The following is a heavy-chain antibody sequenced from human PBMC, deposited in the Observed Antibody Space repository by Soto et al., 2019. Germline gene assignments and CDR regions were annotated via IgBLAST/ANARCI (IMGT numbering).Heavy chain of an antibody. D-gene: IGHD6-19*01. CDR1: GFTFSSQW. CDR3: AREGIAVANDAFDI. V-gene: IGHV3-7*01. Sequence: LRLSCAASGFTFSSQWMDWVRQAPGKGLEWVANINQDGSEKHYVDSVKGRFTISRDNAKNSLYLQMNSLTAEDSALYYCAREGIAVANDAFDIWGQGTMVTVSS. CDR2: INQDGSEK. J-gene: IGHJ3*02.